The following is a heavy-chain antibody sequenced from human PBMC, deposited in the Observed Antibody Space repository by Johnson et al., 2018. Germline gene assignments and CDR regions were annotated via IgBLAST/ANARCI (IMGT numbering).Heavy chain of an antibody. CDR2: IWFDGSHR. J-gene: IGHJ6*02. CDR3: ARYLSGSHYDHYFGMDV. CDR1: GFTFSDYG. D-gene: IGHD3-22*01. Sequence: QVQLVQSGGGVVQPGRSLRLSCAASGFTFSDYGMYWVRQAPGKGLEWVAVIWFDGSHRYHADSVKGRFTVSRDNSENTLFLQMDSLRADDTAVDYCARYLSGSHYDHYFGMDVWGQGTTVTVSS. V-gene: IGHV3-33*01.